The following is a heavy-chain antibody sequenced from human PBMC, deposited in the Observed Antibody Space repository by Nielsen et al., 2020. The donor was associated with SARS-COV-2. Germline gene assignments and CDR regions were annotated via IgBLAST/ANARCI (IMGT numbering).Heavy chain of an antibody. CDR2: SHYSGST. CDR1: GGSISSYY. CDR3: ARGPTWRNWFDP. J-gene: IGHJ5*02. D-gene: IGHD3-16*01. Sequence: SETLSLTCTVSGGSISSYYWSWIRQPPGKGLEWIGYSHYSGSTNYNPSLKSRVTISVDTSKNQFSLKLSSVTAADTAVYYCARGPTWRNWFDPWGQGTLVTVSS. V-gene: IGHV4-59*01.